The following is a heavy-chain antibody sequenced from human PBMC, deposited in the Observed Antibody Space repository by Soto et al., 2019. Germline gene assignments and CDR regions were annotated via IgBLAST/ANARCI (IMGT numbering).Heavy chain of an antibody. J-gene: IGHJ6*03. CDR2: ISAYNGNT. CDR1: GYTFTSYG. CDR3: ARAPGAVYDYIWGSYSYYYYMDV. D-gene: IGHD3-16*01. V-gene: IGHV1-18*01. Sequence: QVQLVQSGAEVKEPGASVKVSCKASGYTFTSYGISWVRQAPGQGLEWMGWISAYNGNTNYAQKLQGRVTMTTDTSTSTAYMELRSLRSDDTAVYYCARAPGAVYDYIWGSYSYYYYMDVWGKGTTVTVSS.